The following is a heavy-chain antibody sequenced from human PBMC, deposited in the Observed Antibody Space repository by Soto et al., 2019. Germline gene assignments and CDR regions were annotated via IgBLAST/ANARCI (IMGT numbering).Heavy chain of an antibody. CDR2: IHVAMIY. V-gene: IGHV3-30*19. J-gene: IGHJ4*02. D-gene: IGHD6-19*01. CDR3: ARDWLGHYFDY. Sequence: QVHLVESGGDVVQPGKSLRLSCAASGFTFSAFGMHWVRQAPGKGLEWVAGIHVAMIYNYADSVKGRFTISRDNTKNTVHLQMDSLSAKDTAVYFCARDWLGHYFDYWGQGTLVTVSA. CDR1: GFTFSAFG.